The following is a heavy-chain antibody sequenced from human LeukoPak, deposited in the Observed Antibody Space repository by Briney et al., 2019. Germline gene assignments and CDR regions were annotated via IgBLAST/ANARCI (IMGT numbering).Heavy chain of an antibody. CDR3: ASATWSWLDP. Sequence: SETLSLTCAVYGGSFSGYYWSWIRQPPGKGLEWIGEINHSGSTNYNPSLKSRVTISVDTSKNQFSLKLSSVTAADTAVYYCASATWSWLDPWGQGILVTVSS. CDR2: INHSGST. V-gene: IGHV4-34*01. D-gene: IGHD3-3*01. J-gene: IGHJ5*02. CDR1: GGSFSGYY.